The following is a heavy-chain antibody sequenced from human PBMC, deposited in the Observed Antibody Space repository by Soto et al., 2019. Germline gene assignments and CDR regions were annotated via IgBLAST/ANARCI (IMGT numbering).Heavy chain of an antibody. J-gene: IGHJ4*02. D-gene: IGHD2-21*02. V-gene: IGHV4-39*02. Sequence: SETLSLTCTVSGGSISSSSYYWGWIRQPPGKGLEWIGSIYYSGSTYYNPSLKSRVTISVDTSKNQFSLKLSSVTAADTAVYYCARDHHGDYYSDYWGQGTLVTVS. CDR3: ARDHHGDYYSDY. CDR1: GGSISSSSYY. CDR2: IYYSGST.